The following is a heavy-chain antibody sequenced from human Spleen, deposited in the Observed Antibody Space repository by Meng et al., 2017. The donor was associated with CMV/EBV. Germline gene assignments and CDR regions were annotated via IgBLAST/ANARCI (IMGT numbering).Heavy chain of an antibody. J-gene: IGHJ6*02. CDR3: ARDTHGLDV. V-gene: IGHV4-59*01. CDR1: GGSFSGYF. Sequence: SETLSLTCAVYGGSFSGYFWTWIRQSPGKGLEWIGYIHNSGSTNYNPSLKSRVTISVDTSKNQFSLKLNFVTAADTAVYYCARDTHGLDVWGQGTTVTVSS. CDR2: IHNSGST.